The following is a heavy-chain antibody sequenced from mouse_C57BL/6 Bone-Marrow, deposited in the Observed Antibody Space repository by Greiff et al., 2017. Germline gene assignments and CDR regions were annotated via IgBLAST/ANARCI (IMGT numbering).Heavy chain of an antibody. CDR2: ISNGGGST. V-gene: IGHV5-12*01. CDR1: GFTFSDYY. J-gene: IGHJ4*01. D-gene: IGHD2-2*01. Sequence: EVKVEESGGGLVQPGGSLKLSCAASGFTFSDYYMYWVRQTPEKRLEWVAYISNGGGSTYYPDTVKGRFTISRDNAKNTLYLQMSRLKSEDTAMYYCASMVTTCYYYAMDYWGQGTSVTVSS. CDR3: ASMVTTCYYYAMDY.